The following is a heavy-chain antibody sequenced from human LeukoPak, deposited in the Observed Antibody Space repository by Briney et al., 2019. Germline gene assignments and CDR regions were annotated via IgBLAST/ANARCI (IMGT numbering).Heavy chain of an antibody. Sequence: SETLSLTCAVYGGSFSGYYWSWIRQPPGKGLEWIGEINHSGSTNYNPSLKSRVTISVDTSKNQFSLKLSSVTAADTAVYYCARAAVAGSHRYYFDYWGQGTLVTVSS. J-gene: IGHJ4*02. CDR3: ARAAVAGSHRYYFDY. CDR2: INHSGST. CDR1: GGSFSGYY. D-gene: IGHD6-19*01. V-gene: IGHV4-34*01.